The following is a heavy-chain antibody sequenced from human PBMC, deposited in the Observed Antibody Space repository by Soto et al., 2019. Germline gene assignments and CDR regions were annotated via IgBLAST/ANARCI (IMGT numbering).Heavy chain of an antibody. J-gene: IGHJ6*02. CDR3: ARDPAAAGTYYYYGMDV. CDR1: GYTFTGYY. D-gene: IGHD6-13*01. V-gene: IGHV1-2*04. CDR2: INPNSGGT. Sequence: GASVKVSCTASGYTFTGYYMHWVRQAPGQGLEWMGWINPNSGGTNYAQKFQGWVTMTRDTSISTAYMELSRLRSDDTAVYYCARDPAAAGTYYYYGMDVWGQGTTVTVSS.